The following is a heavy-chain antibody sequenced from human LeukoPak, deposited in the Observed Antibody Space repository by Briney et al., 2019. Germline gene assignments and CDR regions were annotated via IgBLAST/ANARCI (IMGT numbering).Heavy chain of an antibody. J-gene: IGHJ4*02. V-gene: IGHV3-7*04. Sequence: GGSLRLSCAASGFTFSSYWMSWVRQAPGKGLEWVANIKQDGSEKYYVDSVKGRFTISRDNAKNSRYLQMNSLRAEDTAVYYCARAGGYFDWFPTGYFDYWGQGTLVTVSS. CDR3: ARAGGYFDWFPTGYFDY. CDR1: GFTFSSYW. CDR2: IKQDGSEK. D-gene: IGHD3-9*01.